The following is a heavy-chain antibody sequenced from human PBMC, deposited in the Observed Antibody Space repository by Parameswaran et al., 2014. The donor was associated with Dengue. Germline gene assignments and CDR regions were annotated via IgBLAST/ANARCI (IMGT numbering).Heavy chain of an antibody. CDR3: ARAPGRTGYSYQNYYYMDV. Sequence: WIRQPPGKGLEWVATISDDGIRKYYEESVQGRFTISRDVSWNMFTLQLNSLMPEDTAIYYCARAPGRTGYSYQNYYYMDVWGTGTTVTVSS. D-gene: IGHD3/OR15-3a*01. V-gene: IGHV3-30*03. CDR2: ISDDGIRK. J-gene: IGHJ6*03.